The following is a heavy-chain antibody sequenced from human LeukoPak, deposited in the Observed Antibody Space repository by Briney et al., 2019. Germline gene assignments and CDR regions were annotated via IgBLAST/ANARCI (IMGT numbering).Heavy chain of an antibody. CDR3: ARSGPDIAVAGDAFDI. V-gene: IGHV1-8*02. CDR1: GGTFSGYA. Sequence: GSSVKVSCKASGGTFSGYAINWVRQATGQGLEWMGWMNPNSGNTGYAQRFQGRVTMTRNTSISTAYMELSSLRSEDTAVYYCARSGPDIAVAGDAFDIWGQGTMVTVSS. J-gene: IGHJ3*02. CDR2: MNPNSGNT. D-gene: IGHD6-19*01.